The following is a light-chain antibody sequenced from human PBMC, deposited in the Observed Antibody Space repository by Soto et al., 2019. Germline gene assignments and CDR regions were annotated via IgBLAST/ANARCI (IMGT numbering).Light chain of an antibody. CDR1: SSNIGAGYD. CDR2: GNI. Sequence: QSVLTQPPSVSWAPGQRVTISCTGSSSNIGAGYDVHWYRQLPGTAPKLLIYGNINRPSGVPDRFSGSKSGTSASLAITGLQAEDESDYYCQSYDSSLSGAWVFGGGTKLTVL. V-gene: IGLV1-40*01. CDR3: QSYDSSLSGAWV. J-gene: IGLJ3*02.